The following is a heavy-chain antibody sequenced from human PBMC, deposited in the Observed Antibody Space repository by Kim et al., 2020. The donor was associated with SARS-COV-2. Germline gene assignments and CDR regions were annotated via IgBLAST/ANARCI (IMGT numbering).Heavy chain of an antibody. CDR2: IYYSGST. CDR1: GGSISSSSYY. V-gene: IGHV4-39*07. J-gene: IGHJ4*01. CDR3: ARGGSGSYGSYYFDY. D-gene: IGHD1-26*01. Sequence: SETPSLTCTVSGGSISSSSYYWGWIRQPPGKGLEWIGSIYYSGSTYYNPSLKSRVTISVDTSKNQFSLKLSSVTAADTAVYYCARGGSGSYGSYYFDYWG.